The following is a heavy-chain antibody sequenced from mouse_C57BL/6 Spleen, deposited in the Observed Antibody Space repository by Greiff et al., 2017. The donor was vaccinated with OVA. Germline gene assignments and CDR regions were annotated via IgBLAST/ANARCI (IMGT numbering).Heavy chain of an antibody. CDR3: TRRPSYAMDY. CDR2: IDPETGGT. Sequence: VKLMESGAELVRPGASVTLSCKASGYTFTDYEMHWVKQTPVHGLEWIGAIDPETGGTAYNQKFKGKAILTADKSSSTAYMELRSLTSEDSAVYYCTRRPSYAMDYWGQGTSVTVSS. CDR1: GYTFTDYE. J-gene: IGHJ4*01. V-gene: IGHV1-15*01.